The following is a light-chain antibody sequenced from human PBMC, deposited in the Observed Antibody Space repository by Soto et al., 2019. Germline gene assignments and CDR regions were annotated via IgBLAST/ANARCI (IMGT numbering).Light chain of an antibody. Sequence: ESMFTQSPATLSLSPGERATLSCSASQSVRSYLAWYRQRPGQSPTLLVYDASNRAPGIPARFSGSGSGTDFTLTISSLEPDDFAVYYCQQRSSWHRITFGQGTRLEIK. CDR3: QQRSSWHRIT. V-gene: IGKV3-11*01. CDR1: QSVRSY. J-gene: IGKJ5*01. CDR2: DAS.